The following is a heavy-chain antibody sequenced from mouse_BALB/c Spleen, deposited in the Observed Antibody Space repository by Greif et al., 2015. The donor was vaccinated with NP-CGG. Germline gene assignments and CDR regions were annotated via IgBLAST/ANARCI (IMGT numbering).Heavy chain of an antibody. Sequence: EVQLVESGPELVKPGASVKISCKASGYSFTGYFMNWVKQSHGKSLEWIGRINPYNGDTFYNQKFKGKATLTVDKSSSTAHMELLSLTSEDSAVYYCGRTYDYDGVYFDYWGQGTTLTVSS. CDR1: GYSFTGYF. J-gene: IGHJ2*01. D-gene: IGHD2-4*01. CDR3: GRTYDYDGVYFDY. CDR2: INPYNGDT. V-gene: IGHV1-37*01.